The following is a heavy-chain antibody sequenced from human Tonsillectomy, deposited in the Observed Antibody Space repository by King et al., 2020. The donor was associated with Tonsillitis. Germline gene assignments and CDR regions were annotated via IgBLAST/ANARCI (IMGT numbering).Heavy chain of an antibody. J-gene: IGHJ6*02. V-gene: IGHV3-7*03. CDR2: IKEDGSEQ. CDR3: ARVDVVGSTHYGMDV. Sequence: QLVQSGGGLVQPGGSLRLSCAASGVTFRRYWMNWVRQAPGKGLEWVANIKEDGSEQNYVDSMNGRPTISRDNAKNSLYLQINSLRAEDTAVYYCARVDVVGSTHYGMDVWGQGTTVTVSS. CDR1: GVTFRRYW. D-gene: IGHD1-26*01.